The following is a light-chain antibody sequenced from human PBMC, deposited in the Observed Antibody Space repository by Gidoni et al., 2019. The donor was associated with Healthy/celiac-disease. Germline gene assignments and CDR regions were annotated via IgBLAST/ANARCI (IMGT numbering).Light chain of an antibody. CDR2: AAS. V-gene: IGKV1-17*01. Sequence: DIQMTQSPSSLSASVGDRVTMTCRASQGIRTDLGWYQQKPGKAPKRLIYAASSLQSGVPSRFSGSGSGTEFTLTISSLQPEDFATYYCLQHNSYPPWTFGQGTKVEIK. J-gene: IGKJ1*01. CDR1: QGIRTD. CDR3: LQHNSYPPWT.